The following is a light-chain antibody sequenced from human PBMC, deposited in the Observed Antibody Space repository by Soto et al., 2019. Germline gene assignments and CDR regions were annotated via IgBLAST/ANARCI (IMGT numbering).Light chain of an antibody. V-gene: IGLV2-23*02. Sequence: QSALSQPASVSGSPGQSVTISCTGTSSDIGSYNLVSWYHHRPGQAPKLVIYEVTRRPSVDSNRFSGSKSGNTASLTIAGLQPDDEGDYYCCSYAGGRTFVVFGGGTSSPS. CDR1: SSDIGSYNL. J-gene: IGLJ3*02. CDR3: CSYAGGRTFVV. CDR2: EVT.